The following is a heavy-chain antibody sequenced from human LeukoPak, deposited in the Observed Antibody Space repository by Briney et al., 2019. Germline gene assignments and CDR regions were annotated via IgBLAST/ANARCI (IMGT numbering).Heavy chain of an antibody. D-gene: IGHD1-26*01. CDR2: IYYMGST. CDR3: ARAQVGIVGATEFAY. CDR1: GGSISSYY. Sequence: SETLSLTCTVSGGSISSYYWTWIRQPPGKGLEWIGYIYYMGSTKYNSSLKSRVTISVASSKNHFSLKLSSVTAADTAVYYCARAQVGIVGATEFAYWGQGTLVAVSS. V-gene: IGHV4-59*08. J-gene: IGHJ4*02.